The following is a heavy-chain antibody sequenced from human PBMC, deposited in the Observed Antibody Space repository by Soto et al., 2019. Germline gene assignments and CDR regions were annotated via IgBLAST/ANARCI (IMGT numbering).Heavy chain of an antibody. D-gene: IGHD5-18*01. CDR2: SYYRGST. CDR1: GGSISSINYY. CDR3: ASSDTAMGHYGLDV. V-gene: IGHV4-30-4*01. Sequence: QVQLQESGPGLVKSSQTLSLTCTVSGGSISSINYYWSWIRQPPGKGLEWIGYSYYRGSTYYNPSLNSRVTIAVDTSKTPLSLRLSSVTAADTAVYYCASSDTAMGHYGLDVWGQGTTVPVSS. J-gene: IGHJ6*02.